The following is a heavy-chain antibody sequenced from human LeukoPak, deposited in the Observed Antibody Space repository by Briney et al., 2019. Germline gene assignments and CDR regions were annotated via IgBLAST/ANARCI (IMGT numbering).Heavy chain of an antibody. D-gene: IGHD1-26*01. CDR2: ISHDGRNT. CDR1: GFTFSQFA. Sequence: GGSLRLSCAASGFTFSQFAVQWVRQAPGKGLEWVADISHDGRNTYYADSVKGRFTISRDNSKSTLYLQMNSLRTEDTAVYYCARDPYSGSYGNYYYYFMDVWGKGTTVTISS. CDR3: ARDPYSGSYGNYYYYFMDV. V-gene: IGHV3-30*04. J-gene: IGHJ6*03.